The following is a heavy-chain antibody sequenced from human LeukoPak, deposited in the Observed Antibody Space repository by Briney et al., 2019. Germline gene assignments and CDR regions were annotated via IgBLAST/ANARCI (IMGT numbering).Heavy chain of an antibody. CDR1: GFTFSSYW. V-gene: IGHV3-7*01. D-gene: IGHD2-21*02. Sequence: GGSLRLSCAASGFTFSSYWMSWVRQVPGKGLEWVANIKEDGSEKYYVDSVKGRFTISRDNAENSLYLQMNSLRVEDTAVYYCARDPGGDCYSRLDYWGQGALVTVSS. J-gene: IGHJ4*02. CDR2: IKEDGSEK. CDR3: ARDPGGDCYSRLDY.